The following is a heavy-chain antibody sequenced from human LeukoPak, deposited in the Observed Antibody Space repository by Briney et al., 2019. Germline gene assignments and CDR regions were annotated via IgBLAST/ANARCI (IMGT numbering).Heavy chain of an antibody. CDR2: IIPIFGTA. Sequence: SVKVSCKASGGTFSSYAISWVRQAPGQGLEWMGGIIPIFGTANYTQKFQGRVTITTDESTSTAYLEWSSLKASDTAMYYCARHVSSSRVAYDVWGQGTMVTVSS. J-gene: IGHJ3*01. CDR3: ARHVSSSRVAYDV. CDR1: GGTFSSYA. V-gene: IGHV1-69*05. D-gene: IGHD2-2*01.